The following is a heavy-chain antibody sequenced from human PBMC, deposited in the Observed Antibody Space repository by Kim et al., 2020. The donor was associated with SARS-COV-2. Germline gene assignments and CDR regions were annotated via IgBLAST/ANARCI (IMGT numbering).Heavy chain of an antibody. CDR2: IDWDDDK. CDR3: ARIRGYSKFRHYYYGMDV. Sequence: SGPTLVNPTQTLTLTCTFSGFSLSTSGMCVSWIRQPPGKALEWLARIDWDDDKYYSTSLKTRLTISKDTSKNQVVLTMTNMDPVDTATYYCARIRGYSKFRHYYYGMDVWGQGTTVTVSS. V-gene: IGHV2-70*11. D-gene: IGHD4-4*01. CDR1: GFSLSTSGMC. J-gene: IGHJ6*02.